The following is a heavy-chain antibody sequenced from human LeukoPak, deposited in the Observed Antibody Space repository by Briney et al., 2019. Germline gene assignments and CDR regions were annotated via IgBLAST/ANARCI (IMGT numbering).Heavy chain of an antibody. J-gene: IGHJ4*02. Sequence: PGRSLRLSCAASGFTFSSYGMHWVRQAPGKGLEWVAVIWYGGSNKYYADSVKGRFTISRDNSKNTLYLQMNSLRAEDTAVYYCAKDRKVAGTYFDYWGQGTLVTVSS. CDR2: IWYGGSNK. CDR1: GFTFSSYG. D-gene: IGHD2-15*01. CDR3: AKDRKVAGTYFDY. V-gene: IGHV3-30*18.